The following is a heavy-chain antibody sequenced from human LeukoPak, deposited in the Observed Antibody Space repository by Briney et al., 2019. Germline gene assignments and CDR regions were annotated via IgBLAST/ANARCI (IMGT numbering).Heavy chain of an antibody. V-gene: IGHV1-58*01. CDR2: IVVGSGNT. D-gene: IGHD1-26*01. Sequence: GTSVKVSCKASGFTFTSSAVQWVRQARGQRLEWIGWIVVGSGNTNYAQKFQERVTITRDMSTSTAYMELSSLRSEDTAVYYCAADLGGSYATDAFDIWGRGTMVTVSS. CDR1: GFTFTSSA. CDR3: AADLGGSYATDAFDI. J-gene: IGHJ3*02.